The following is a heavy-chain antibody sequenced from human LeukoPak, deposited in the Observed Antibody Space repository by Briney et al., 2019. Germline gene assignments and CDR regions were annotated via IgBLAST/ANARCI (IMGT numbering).Heavy chain of an antibody. CDR2: IYSGAAT. J-gene: IGHJ3*02. Sequence: GGSLRLSCAASGFTFSSYAMSWVRQAPGKGLEWVSGIYSGAATQYADSVKGRFTIFRLNSNNTLYLHMNSLREDDTAVYYCARGHYSDRSPSYAFHMWGQGTMVTVSS. V-gene: IGHV3-53*04. CDR1: GFTFSSYA. CDR3: ARGHYSDRSPSYAFHM. D-gene: IGHD3-22*01.